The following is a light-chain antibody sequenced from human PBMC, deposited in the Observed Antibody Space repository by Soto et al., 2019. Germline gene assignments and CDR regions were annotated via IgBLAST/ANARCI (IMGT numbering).Light chain of an antibody. CDR1: QSISSW. Sequence: DIQMTQSPSTLSASVGDIVTITCRASQSISSWLAWYQQKPGTAPKLLIYKASTLQSGVPSRFSGSGSGTEFTLTISSLQPDDFATYYCQQYSDNWTFGQGTKVDIK. CDR2: KAS. V-gene: IGKV1-5*03. J-gene: IGKJ1*01. CDR3: QQYSDNWT.